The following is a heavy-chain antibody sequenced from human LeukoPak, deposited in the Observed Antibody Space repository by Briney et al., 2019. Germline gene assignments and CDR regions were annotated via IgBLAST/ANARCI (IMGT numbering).Heavy chain of an antibody. J-gene: IGHJ4*02. D-gene: IGHD3-22*01. CDR2: INHSGST. CDR3: ASSSSGLTHY. CDR1: GYSITSGYY. Sequence: SETLSLTCTVSGYSITSGYYWSWIRQPPGKGLEWIGEINHSGSTNYNPSLKSRVTISVDTSKNQFSLKLSSVTAADTAVYYCASSSSGLTHYWGQGTLVTVSS. V-gene: IGHV4-34*01.